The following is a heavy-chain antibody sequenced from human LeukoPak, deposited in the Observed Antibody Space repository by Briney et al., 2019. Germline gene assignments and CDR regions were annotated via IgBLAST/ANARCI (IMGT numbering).Heavy chain of an antibody. CDR1: GYTFTSYG. Sequence: GASVKVSCKASGYTFTSYGISWVRQAPGQGLEWMGWISAYNGNTNYAQKLQGRVTMTTDTSTSTAYMELRSLRSDDTAVYYCARVIQGYDFWSGYYDDEYYFDYWGQGTLVTVSS. CDR2: ISAYNGNT. CDR3: ARVIQGYDFWSGYYDDEYYFDY. D-gene: IGHD3-3*01. J-gene: IGHJ4*02. V-gene: IGHV1-18*01.